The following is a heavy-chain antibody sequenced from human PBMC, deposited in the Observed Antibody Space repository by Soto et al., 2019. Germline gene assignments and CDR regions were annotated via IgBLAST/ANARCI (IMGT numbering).Heavy chain of an antibody. J-gene: IGHJ3*02. D-gene: IGHD3-3*01. V-gene: IGHV3-21*01. Sequence: GGSLRLSCAASGFTFSSYSMNWVRQAPGKGLEWVSSISSSSSYIYYADSVKGRFTISRDNAKNSLYLQMNSLRAEDTAVYYCARDITIFGVVTAFDIWGQGTMVTVSS. CDR1: GFTFSSYS. CDR2: ISSSSSYI. CDR3: ARDITIFGVVTAFDI.